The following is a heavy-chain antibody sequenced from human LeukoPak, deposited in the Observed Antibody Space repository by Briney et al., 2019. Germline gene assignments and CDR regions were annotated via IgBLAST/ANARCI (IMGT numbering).Heavy chain of an antibody. J-gene: IGHJ4*02. CDR1: GYTFTSYY. CDR2: INPSGGST. Sequence: ASVKVSCKASGYTFTSYYMHWVRQAPGQGLEWMGIINPSGGSTSYAQKFQGRVTMTRDTSTSTVYMELSSLRSEDTAVYYCARDRGYCSSTSCSHFDYWGQGTLVTVSS. D-gene: IGHD2-2*01. V-gene: IGHV1-46*01. CDR3: ARDRGYCSSTSCSHFDY.